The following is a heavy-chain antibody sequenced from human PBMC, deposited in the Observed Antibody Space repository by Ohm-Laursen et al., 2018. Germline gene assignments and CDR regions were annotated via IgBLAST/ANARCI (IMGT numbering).Heavy chain of an antibody. CDR3: AKGDSSGWH. J-gene: IGHJ4*02. D-gene: IGHD6-19*01. CDR2: ISGSGGST. V-gene: IGHV3-23*01. Sequence: SLRLSCAASGFTFSSYAMSWVRQAPGKGLEWVSAISGSGGSTYYADSVKGRFTISRDNAKNSLYLQMNSLRAEDTALYYCAKGDSSGWHSGQGTLVTVSS. CDR1: GFTFSSYA.